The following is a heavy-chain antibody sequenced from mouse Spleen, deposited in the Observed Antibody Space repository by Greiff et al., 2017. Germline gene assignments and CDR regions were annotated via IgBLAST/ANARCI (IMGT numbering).Heavy chain of an antibody. V-gene: IGHV1-42*01. CDR1: GYSFTGYY. CDR2: INPSTGGT. Sequence: VQLQQSGPELVKPGASVKISCKASGYSFTGYYMNWVKQSPEKSLEWIGEINPSTGGTTYNQKFKAKATLTVDKSSSTAYMQLKSLTSEDSAVYYCASRYDSYFDYWGQGTTLTVSS. J-gene: IGHJ2*01. D-gene: IGHD2-4*01. CDR3: ASRYDSYFDY.